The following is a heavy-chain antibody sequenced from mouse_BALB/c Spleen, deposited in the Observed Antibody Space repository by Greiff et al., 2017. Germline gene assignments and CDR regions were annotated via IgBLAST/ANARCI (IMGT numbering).Heavy chain of an antibody. J-gene: IGHJ4*01. Sequence: QVQLQQPGAELVKPGASVKLSCKASGYTFTSYWMHWVKQRPGQGLEWIGEINPSNGRTNYHEKFKSKATLTVDKSSSTAYMQLSSLTSEDSAVDDGERRDGNYDYAMDDGGQGTSVTVAA. V-gene: IGHV1S81*02. CDR1: GYTFTSYW. CDR2: INPSNGRT. CDR3: ERRDGNYDYAMDD. D-gene: IGHD2-1*01.